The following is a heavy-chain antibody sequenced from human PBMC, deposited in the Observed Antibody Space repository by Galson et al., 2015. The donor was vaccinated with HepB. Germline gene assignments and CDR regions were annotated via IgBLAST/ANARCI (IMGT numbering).Heavy chain of an antibody. J-gene: IGHJ6*02. Sequence: PVKVCCKASVGTFSSYAISCARQAPGQGLEWMGRIIPILGIVNYAQKFQGRVTFTADKSKSTAYMELSSLRSEDTAVYYCARSIAAAVSYYKYGMDVWGQGTTVTVSS. CDR1: VGTFSSYA. CDR2: IIPILGIV. V-gene: IGHV1-69*04. D-gene: IGHD6-13*01. CDR3: ARSIAAAVSYYKYGMDV.